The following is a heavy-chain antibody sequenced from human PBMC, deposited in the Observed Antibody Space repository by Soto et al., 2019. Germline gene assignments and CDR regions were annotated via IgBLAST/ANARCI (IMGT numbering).Heavy chain of an antibody. CDR3: ARDSSDSYYGSGNGMDV. CDR1: GGSISSGGYY. D-gene: IGHD3-10*01. Sequence: SETLSLTCTVSGGSISSGGYYWSWIRQHPGKGLEWIGYIYYSGSTYYNPSLKSRVTISVDTSKNQFSLKLSSVTAADTAVYYCARDSSDSYYGSGNGMDVWGQGTTVTVSS. CDR2: IYYSGST. V-gene: IGHV4-31*03. J-gene: IGHJ6*02.